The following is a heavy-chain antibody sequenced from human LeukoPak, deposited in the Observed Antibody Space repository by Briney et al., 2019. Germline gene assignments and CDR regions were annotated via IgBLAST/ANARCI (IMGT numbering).Heavy chain of an antibody. CDR3: ARGPVVVPAALLGFWFDP. CDR2: INPNSGGT. CDR1: GYTFTGYY. D-gene: IGHD2-2*02. Sequence: ASVKVSCEASGYTFTGYYMHWVRQAPGQGLEWMGWINPNSGGTNYAQKFQGRVTMTRDTSISTAYMELSRLRSDDTAVYYCARGPVVVPAALLGFWFDPWGQGTLVTVSS. J-gene: IGHJ5*02. V-gene: IGHV1-2*02.